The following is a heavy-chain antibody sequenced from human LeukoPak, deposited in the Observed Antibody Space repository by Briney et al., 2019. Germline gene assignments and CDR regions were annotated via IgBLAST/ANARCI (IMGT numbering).Heavy chain of an antibody. CDR3: ARSGYSSSWYVRGAFDY. V-gene: IGHV3-48*03. CDR1: GFTFSSYE. D-gene: IGHD6-13*01. Sequence: GGSLRLSCAASGFTFSSYEMKWVRQPRGKGLEWGSYITSSGSTIYYADSVKGRFTISRDNAKNSLYLQMNSLRAEDTAVYYCARSGYSSSWYVRGAFDYWGQGTLVTVSS. J-gene: IGHJ4*02. CDR2: ITSSGSTI.